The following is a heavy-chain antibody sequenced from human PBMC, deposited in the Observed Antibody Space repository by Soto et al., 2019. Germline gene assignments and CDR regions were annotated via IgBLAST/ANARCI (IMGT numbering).Heavy chain of an antibody. J-gene: IGHJ5*02. V-gene: IGHV3-30*18. CDR1: GFTFSSYG. CDR3: AKDPHRAAAGPNWFDP. D-gene: IGHD6-13*01. CDR2: ISYDGSNK. Sequence: SLRLSCAASGFTFSSYGMHWVRQAPGKGLEWVAVISYDGSNKYYADSVKGRFTISRDNSKNTLYLQMNSLRAEDTAVYYCAKDPHRAAAGPNWFDPWGEGILVTVSS.